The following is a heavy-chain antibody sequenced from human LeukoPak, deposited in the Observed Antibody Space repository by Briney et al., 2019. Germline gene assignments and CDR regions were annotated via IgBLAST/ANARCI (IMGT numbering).Heavy chain of an antibody. D-gene: IGHD2/OR15-2a*01. Sequence: GGSLRLSCAASGFTFSSYSMNWVRQAPGKGLEWVSSISGSSSYINYADSVKGRFTISRDNAQNSLFLQLNSLRAEDTAVYYCVSFYETYWGRGTLVTVSS. V-gene: IGHV3-21*01. CDR1: GFTFSSYS. CDR3: VSFYETY. CDR2: ISGSSSYI. J-gene: IGHJ4*02.